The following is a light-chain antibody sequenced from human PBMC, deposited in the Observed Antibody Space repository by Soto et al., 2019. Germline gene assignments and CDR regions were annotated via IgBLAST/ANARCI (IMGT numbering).Light chain of an antibody. J-gene: IGKJ2*01. V-gene: IGKV1-13*02. CDR2: DAS. CDR1: QGISSA. Sequence: AIQLTQSPSSLSASVGDRVTITCRASQGISSALAWYQQKPGKAPKLLIYDASSLESGVPSRFSGSGSGTDFTLTISSLQPEDFATYHCQQGPFGQGTKLELK. CDR3: QQGP.